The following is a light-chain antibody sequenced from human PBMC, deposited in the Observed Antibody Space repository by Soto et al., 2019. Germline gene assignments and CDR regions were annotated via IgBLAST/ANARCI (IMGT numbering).Light chain of an antibody. CDR3: AAWDDSLSGAV. Sequence: QSVLTQPPSASGTPGQRVTISCSGSSSNIGSNYVYWYQQLPGTAPKLLIYTNNQRPSGVPDRFSSSKSGTSASLAISGLRSEDEADYYCAAWDDSLSGAVFGGGTQLTVL. CDR2: TNN. V-gene: IGLV1-47*01. J-gene: IGLJ7*01. CDR1: SSNIGSNY.